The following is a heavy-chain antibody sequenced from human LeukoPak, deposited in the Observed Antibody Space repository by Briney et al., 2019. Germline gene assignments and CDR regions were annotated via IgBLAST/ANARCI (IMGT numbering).Heavy chain of an antibody. CDR1: GYTFTSYG. J-gene: IGHJ6*03. Sequence: ASVKVSCKASGYTFTSYGISRVRQAPGQGLEWMGWISAYNGNTNYAQKLQGRVTMTTDTSTSTAYMELRSLRSDDTAVYYCASGSPAAPYYYYYMDVWGKGTTVTVSS. CDR3: ASGSPAAPYYYYYMDV. CDR2: ISAYNGNT. D-gene: IGHD2-2*01. V-gene: IGHV1-18*01.